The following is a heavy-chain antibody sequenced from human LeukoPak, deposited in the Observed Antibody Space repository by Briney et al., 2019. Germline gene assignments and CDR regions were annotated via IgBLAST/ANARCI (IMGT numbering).Heavy chain of an antibody. CDR2: ISTHDDDP. V-gene: IGHV1-18*01. CDR1: GYTFTSKG. D-gene: IGHD2-15*01. CDR3: ARDAHTYYCSGGSCYRPVGPYFDY. J-gene: IGHJ4*02. Sequence: ASVKVSCKASGYTFTSKGISWVRQAPGQGLEWLGWISTHDDDPRYAQKIQGRVTMTTDTYTSTAYMELRSLRSDDTAVYYCARDAHTYYCSGGSCYRPVGPYFDYWGQGTPVTVSS.